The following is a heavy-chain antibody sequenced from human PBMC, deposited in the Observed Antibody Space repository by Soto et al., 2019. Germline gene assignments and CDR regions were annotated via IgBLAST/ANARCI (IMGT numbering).Heavy chain of an antibody. J-gene: IGHJ4*02. CDR1: GFTFSNYW. CDR3: AREGGFLEWSFDY. V-gene: IGHV3-30-3*01. CDR2: ISYDGSNK. Sequence: GGSLRLSCAASGFTFSNYWMHWVRQAPGKGLVWVAVISYDGSNKYYADSVKGRFTISRDNSKNTLYLQMNSLRAEDTAVYYCAREGGFLEWSFDYWGQGTLVTVSS. D-gene: IGHD3-3*01.